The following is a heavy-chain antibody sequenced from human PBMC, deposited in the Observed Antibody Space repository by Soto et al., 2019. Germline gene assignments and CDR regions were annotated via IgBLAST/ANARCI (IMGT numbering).Heavy chain of an antibody. CDR3: ARVGGINWFDP. J-gene: IGHJ5*02. D-gene: IGHD1-20*01. CDR1: GGSISSGGYY. Sequence: QVQLQESGPGLVKPSQTLSLTCTVSGGSISSGGYYWSWIRQHPGKGLEWIGYIYYSGSTYYNPSLKXRPTXSXDTSKNQFSLKLSSVTAADTAVYYCARVGGINWFDPWGQGTLVTVSS. V-gene: IGHV4-31*03. CDR2: IYYSGST.